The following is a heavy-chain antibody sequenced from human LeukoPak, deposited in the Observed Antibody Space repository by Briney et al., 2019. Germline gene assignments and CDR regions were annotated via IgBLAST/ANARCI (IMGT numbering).Heavy chain of an antibody. CDR1: GFTFTIYA. J-gene: IGHJ4*02. D-gene: IGHD7-27*01. V-gene: IGHV3-23*01. Sequence: QPGGSLRLSCAASGFTFTIYAMNWVRQGPGKGLEGVSVIGTSGDNLHYADSVKGRFTISKDTSKNTLFLQMNNLRAEETAVDYGARYSQSGEPGYWGQGTLVTVSS. CDR2: IGTSGDNL. CDR3: ARYSQSGEPGY.